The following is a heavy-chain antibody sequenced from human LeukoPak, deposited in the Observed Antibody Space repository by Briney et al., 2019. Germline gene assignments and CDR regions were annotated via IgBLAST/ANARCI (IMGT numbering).Heavy chain of an antibody. V-gene: IGHV1-46*01. J-gene: IGHJ5*02. CDR1: GYTFTSYY. CDR2: INPSGGST. CDR3: ASTYYYGSGSYLNWFDP. Sequence: ASVKVSCKASGYTFTSYYMHWVRQAPGQGLEWMGIINPSGGSTSYAQKFQGRVTMTRDMSTSTVYMELSSLRSEDTAVYYCASTYYYGSGSYLNWFDPWGQGTLVTVSS. D-gene: IGHD3-10*01.